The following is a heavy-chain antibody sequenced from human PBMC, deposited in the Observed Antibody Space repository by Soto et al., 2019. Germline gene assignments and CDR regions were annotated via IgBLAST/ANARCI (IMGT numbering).Heavy chain of an antibody. Sequence: PSETLSLTCTVSGGSISSYYWSWIRQPPGKGLEWIGYIYYSGSTNYNPSLKSRVTISVDTSKNQFSLKLSSVTAADTAVYYCAREGRGYDSSGYFDYWGQGTLVTVPQ. D-gene: IGHD3-22*01. CDR2: IYYSGST. V-gene: IGHV4-59*01. CDR1: GGSISSYY. CDR3: AREGRGYDSSGYFDY. J-gene: IGHJ4*02.